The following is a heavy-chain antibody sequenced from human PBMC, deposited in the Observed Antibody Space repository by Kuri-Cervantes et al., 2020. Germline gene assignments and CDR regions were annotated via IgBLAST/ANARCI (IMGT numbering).Heavy chain of an antibody. V-gene: IGHV3-53*01. J-gene: IGHJ4*02. CDR3: ARVWGAYCGGDCYSSNDY. CDR2: IYSGGST. D-gene: IGHD2-21*02. CDR1: GFTVSSNY. Sequence: GSLKISCAASGFTVSSNYMSWVRQAPGKGLEWVSVIYSGGSTYYADSVKGRFTISRDNAKNSLYLQMNSLRAEDTAVYYCARVWGAYCGGDCYSSNDYWGQGTLVTVSS.